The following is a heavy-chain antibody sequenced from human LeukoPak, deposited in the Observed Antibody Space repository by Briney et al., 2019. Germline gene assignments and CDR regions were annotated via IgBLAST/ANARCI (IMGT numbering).Heavy chain of an antibody. J-gene: IGHJ6*03. CDR3: ARDSYYDILTGAYYYYYMDV. CDR2: IYSSGST. CDR1: GGSISSGSYY. Sequence: SETLSLTCTVSGGSISSGSYYWSWIRQPAGKGLEWIGRIYSSGSTNYNPSLKSRVTISLDTSKNQFSLKLSSVTAADTAVYYCARDSYYDILTGAYYYYYMDVWGKGTTVTVSS. V-gene: IGHV4-61*02. D-gene: IGHD3-9*01.